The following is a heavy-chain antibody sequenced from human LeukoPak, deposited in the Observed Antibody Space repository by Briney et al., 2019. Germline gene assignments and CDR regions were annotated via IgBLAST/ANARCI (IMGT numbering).Heavy chain of an antibody. CDR3: ARRSIRYAAFDI. D-gene: IGHD4-17*01. J-gene: IGHJ3*02. CDR1: GLTVSTNY. Sequence: GGSLRLSCAASGLTVSTNYMTWVRQAPGKGLEWVSVIYSGGNTYYAESVKGRFTISRDNSENTLYLQMNSLRAEDTAVYYCARRSIRYAAFDIWGQGTMVTVSS. V-gene: IGHV3-66*02. CDR2: IYSGGNT.